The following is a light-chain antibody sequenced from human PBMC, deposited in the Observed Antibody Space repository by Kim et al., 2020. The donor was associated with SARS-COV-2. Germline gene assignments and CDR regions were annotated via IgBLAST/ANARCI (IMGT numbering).Light chain of an antibody. CDR2: DVS. J-gene: IGLJ2*01. CDR3: CSYAGAYSL. Sequence: PGQSVAISCTGTSSDVGGYNYVSWYQQHPGKAPKLMIYDVSKRPSGVPDRFSGSKSGNTASLTISGLQAEDEADYYCCSYAGAYSLFGGGTQLTVL. CDR1: SSDVGGYNY. V-gene: IGLV2-11*01.